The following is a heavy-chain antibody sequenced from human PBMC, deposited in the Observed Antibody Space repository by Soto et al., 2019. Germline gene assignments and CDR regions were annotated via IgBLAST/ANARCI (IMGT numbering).Heavy chain of an antibody. CDR3: AKDLLANNGVWEAFDM. CDR1: GFSFSAYA. CDR2: LVGSGADK. Sequence: EVQLLESGGGLVQPGGSLRLSCAASGFSFSAYAMNWVRQAPGKGLQWVSGLVGSGADKNYADSVRGRFTVSRDNSKNTLYLQMNHLTDEDPAVYYCAKDLLANNGVWEAFDMWGRGTQVTVSS. V-gene: IGHV3-23*01. J-gene: IGHJ3*02. D-gene: IGHD2-8*01.